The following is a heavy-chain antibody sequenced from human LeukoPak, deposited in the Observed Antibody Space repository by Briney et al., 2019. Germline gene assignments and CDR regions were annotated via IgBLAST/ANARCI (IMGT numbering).Heavy chain of an antibody. Sequence: GGSLRLSCAASGFTFDEHGMSWVRQAPGKGLEWVSGINWNGGSTGYADSVKGRFTISRDNSKNTLYLQMNSLRAEDTAVYYCAKDAPVNIVVVPAANSWGQGTLVTVSS. CDR1: GFTFDEHG. CDR2: INWNGGST. CDR3: AKDAPVNIVVVPAANS. J-gene: IGHJ4*02. V-gene: IGHV3-20*04. D-gene: IGHD2-2*01.